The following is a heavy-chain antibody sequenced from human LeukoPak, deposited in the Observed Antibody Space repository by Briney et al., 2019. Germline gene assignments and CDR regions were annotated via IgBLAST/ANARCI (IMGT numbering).Heavy chain of an antibody. D-gene: IGHD5-12*01. J-gene: IGHJ6*03. CDR2: ISGHNGFT. Sequence: ASVKVSCQTSGYTFSIYGLSWVRQAPGQGLEWVGWISGHNGFTRLAQKFQGRVNMTTDTSTSTVYMELRSLRSDDTAVYYCARAWLRRKYYYYMDVWGKGTPVTVSS. CDR3: ARAWLRRKYYYYMDV. V-gene: IGHV1-18*04. CDR1: GYTFSIYG.